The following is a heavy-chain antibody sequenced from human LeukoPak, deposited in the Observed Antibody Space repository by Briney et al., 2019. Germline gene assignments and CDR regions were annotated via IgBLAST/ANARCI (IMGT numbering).Heavy chain of an antibody. Sequence: ASVKVSCKASGYTFTSYGISWVRRAPGQGLEWMGWISAYNGNTNYAQKLQGRVTMTTDTSTSTAYMELSSLTSEDTAVYYCARGRSIAAASHFDSWGQGTLVTVSS. CDR1: GYTFTSYG. J-gene: IGHJ4*02. D-gene: IGHD6-13*01. CDR3: ARGRSIAAASHFDS. V-gene: IGHV1-18*01. CDR2: ISAYNGNT.